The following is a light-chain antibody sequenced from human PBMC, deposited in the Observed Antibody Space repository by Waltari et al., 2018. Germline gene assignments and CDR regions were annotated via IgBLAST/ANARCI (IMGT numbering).Light chain of an antibody. V-gene: IGLV1-40*01. Sequence: QSVLTQPPSVYGAPGQRVTISCPGRSTNIGAGYDLHRYQQLPGTAPKLLIYGYNNRPSGVPDRFSGSKSGTSASLAITGLQAEDEADYYCQSFDSSLSGFWVFGGGTKLTVL. J-gene: IGLJ3*02. CDR2: GYN. CDR1: STNIGAGYD. CDR3: QSFDSSLSGFWV.